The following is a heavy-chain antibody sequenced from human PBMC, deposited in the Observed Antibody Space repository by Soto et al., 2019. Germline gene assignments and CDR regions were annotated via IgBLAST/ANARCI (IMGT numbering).Heavy chain of an antibody. CDR1: GGSISSSSYY. CDR2: IYYSGST. D-gene: IGHD3-10*01. CDR3: ARVGEGMVRFNWFDP. Sequence: SETLSLTCTVSGGSISSSSYYWGWIRQPPGKGLEWIGSIYYSGSTYYNPSLKSRVTISVDTSKNQFSMKLRSVTAADTPVYYCARVGEGMVRFNWFDPLGQGTLVTVSS. J-gene: IGHJ5*02. V-gene: IGHV4-39*07.